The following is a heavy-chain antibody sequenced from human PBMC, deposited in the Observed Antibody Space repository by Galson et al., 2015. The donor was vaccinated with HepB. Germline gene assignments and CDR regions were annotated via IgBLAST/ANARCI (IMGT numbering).Heavy chain of an antibody. CDR1: GFTFSSYS. CDR2: ISSSSSTI. CDR3: ARDLYSSGWYGVTYYFDY. J-gene: IGHJ4*02. D-gene: IGHD6-19*01. V-gene: IGHV3-48*02. Sequence: SLRLSCAASGFTFSSYSMNWVRQAPGKGLEWVSYISSSSSTIYYADSVKGRFTISRDNAKNSLYLQMNSLRDEDTAVYYCARDLYSSGWYGVTYYFDYWGQGTLVTVSS.